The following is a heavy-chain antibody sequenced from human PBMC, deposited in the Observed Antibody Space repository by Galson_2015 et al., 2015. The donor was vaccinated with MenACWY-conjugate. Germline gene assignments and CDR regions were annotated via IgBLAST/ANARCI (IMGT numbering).Heavy chain of an antibody. CDR1: GGSIESRTFY. Sequence: ETLSLTCTVSGGSIESRTFYWGWIRQPPGKGLEWIGSIYFSGSTYYNSSLKSRVTISVDTSKNQFSLKVNSLTAADTAVYYCARDLRGSYLVWGQGTLVTVSS. J-gene: IGHJ4*02. CDR2: IYFSGST. D-gene: IGHD1-26*01. CDR3: ARDLRGSYLV. V-gene: IGHV4-39*07.